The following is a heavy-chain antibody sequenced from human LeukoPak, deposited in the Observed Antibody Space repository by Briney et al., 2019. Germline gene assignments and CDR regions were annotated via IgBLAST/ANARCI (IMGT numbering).Heavy chain of an antibody. CDR1: DYSISSGYY. Sequence: KPSETLSLTCTVSDYSISSGYYWGWIRQPPGKGLEWIGSIYHSGSTYYNPSLKSRVPLSVDTSKNQFSLKLSSVTAADTAVYYCARVVAATVRWFDPWGQGTLVTVSS. CDR2: IYHSGST. D-gene: IGHD2-15*01. CDR3: ARVVAATVRWFDP. V-gene: IGHV4-38-2*02. J-gene: IGHJ5*02.